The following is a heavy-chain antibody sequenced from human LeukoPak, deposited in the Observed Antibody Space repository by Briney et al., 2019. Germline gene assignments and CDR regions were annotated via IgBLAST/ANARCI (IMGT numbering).Heavy chain of an antibody. CDR1: GFIFGDYS. V-gene: IGHV3-48*02. CDR3: VRDPVRRFDY. D-gene: IGHD3-10*01. J-gene: IGHJ4*02. CDR2: ISGGSSDL. Sequence: PGGSLRLSCAASGFIFGDYSMNWVRRAPGKGLEWISYISGGSSDLHYADSVKGRFTISRDNAKNSLYLQMNSLRDEDTAVYYCVRDPVRRFDYWGQGALVTVSP.